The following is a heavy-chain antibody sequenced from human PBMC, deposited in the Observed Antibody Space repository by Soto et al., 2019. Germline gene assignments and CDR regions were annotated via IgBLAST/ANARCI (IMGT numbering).Heavy chain of an antibody. CDR1: GDSISRGAYY. D-gene: IGHD2-2*01. J-gene: IGHJ6*02. CDR2: IYYSGST. CDR3: ARATQDIVVVPAAIPYYYYGMDV. V-gene: IGHV4-30-4*01. Sequence: SETLSLTCPVSGDSISRGAYYWSWIRQPPGKGLEWIGYIYYSGSTYYNPSLKSRVTISVDTSKNQFSLKLSSVTAADTAVYYCARATQDIVVVPAAIPYYYYGMDVWGQGTTVTVPS.